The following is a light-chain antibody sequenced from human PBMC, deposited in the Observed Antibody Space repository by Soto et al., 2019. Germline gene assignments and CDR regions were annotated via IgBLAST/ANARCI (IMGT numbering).Light chain of an antibody. Sequence: EIVMAQSPATLSVSPGERATLSCRASQSVSSNLAWYQHKPGQAPRLVIYGASTRATGIPARFSGSGSGTEFTLTISSLQSEDFATYYCQQSYSVPITFGQGTRLEIK. V-gene: IGKV3-15*01. CDR1: QSVSSN. CDR3: QQSYSVPIT. J-gene: IGKJ5*01. CDR2: GAS.